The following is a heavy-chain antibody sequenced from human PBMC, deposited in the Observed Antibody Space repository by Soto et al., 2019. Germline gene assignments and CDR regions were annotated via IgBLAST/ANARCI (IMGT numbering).Heavy chain of an antibody. J-gene: IGHJ5*02. CDR1: GYTFTSYG. CDR3: ARAGYSSSWYDAPAWFDP. V-gene: IGHV1-18*04. Sequence: QVQLVQSGAEVKKPGASVKVSCKASGYTFTSYGISWVRQAPGQGLEWMGWISAYNGNTNYAQKIQGRVTMTTDTSTSTAYMELRSLRSGDTAVYYCARAGYSSSWYDAPAWFDPWGQGTLVTVSS. D-gene: IGHD6-13*01. CDR2: ISAYNGNT.